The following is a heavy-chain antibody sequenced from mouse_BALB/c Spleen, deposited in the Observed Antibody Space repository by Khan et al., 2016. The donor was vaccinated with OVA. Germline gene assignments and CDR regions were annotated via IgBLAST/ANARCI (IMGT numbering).Heavy chain of an antibody. D-gene: IGHD1-1*01. Sequence: EVQLLETGGDLVKPGGSLKLSCAASGFTFSTYGMSWVRQAPDKRLEWVATVSTGGSYTYYPDSVKGRFTISRDNAKNTLYLQMSGLRSEDTAMFYCTRLAYYYDSEGFAYWGQGPLVTVSA. V-gene: IGHV5-6*01. CDR3: TRLAYYYDSEGFAY. CDR2: VSTGGSYT. CDR1: GFTFSTYG. J-gene: IGHJ3*01.